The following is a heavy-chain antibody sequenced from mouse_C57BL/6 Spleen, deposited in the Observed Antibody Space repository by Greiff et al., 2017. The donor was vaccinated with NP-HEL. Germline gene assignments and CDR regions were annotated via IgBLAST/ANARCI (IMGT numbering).Heavy chain of an antibody. D-gene: IGHD1-1*01. Sequence: EVKLQQSAPELVKPGASVKISCKASGYTFTDYYMNWVKQSHGKSLEWIGDINPNNGGTSYNQKFKGKATLTVDKSSSTAYMELRSLTSEDSAVYYCARKTTVVAPDYWGQGTTLTVSS. J-gene: IGHJ2*01. CDR3: ARKTTVVAPDY. V-gene: IGHV1-26*01. CDR1: GYTFTDYY. CDR2: INPNNGGT.